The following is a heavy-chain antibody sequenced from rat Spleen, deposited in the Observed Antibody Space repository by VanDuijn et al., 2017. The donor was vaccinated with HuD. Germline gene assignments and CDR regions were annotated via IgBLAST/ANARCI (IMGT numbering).Heavy chain of an antibody. Sequence: EVQLVESGGGLVQPGRSLKLSCAASGFTFSNYDMAWVRQAPTKGLEWIASISTGGGNTYYRDSVKGRFTISRDNAKNTQYLQMDSLRSEDTATYYCARPLPYYWYFDFWGPGTMVTVSS. CDR3: ARPLPYYWYFDF. D-gene: IGHD1-4*01. J-gene: IGHJ1*01. CDR2: ISTGGGNT. CDR1: GFTFSNYD. V-gene: IGHV5S13*01.